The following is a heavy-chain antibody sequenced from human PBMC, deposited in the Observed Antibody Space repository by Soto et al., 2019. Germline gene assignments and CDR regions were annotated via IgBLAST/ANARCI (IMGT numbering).Heavy chain of an antibody. CDR2: ISSSSGTI. Sequence: GGSLRLSCAASGFTFSSYSMNWVRQAPGKGLEWVSYISSSSGTIYYADSVKGRFSISRDNAKNSLYLQMNSLRAEDTAVYYCARDGYSSGWYGSNDAFDIWGQGTMVTVSS. CDR3: ARDGYSSGWYGSNDAFDI. CDR1: GFTFSSYS. V-gene: IGHV3-48*01. J-gene: IGHJ3*02. D-gene: IGHD6-19*01.